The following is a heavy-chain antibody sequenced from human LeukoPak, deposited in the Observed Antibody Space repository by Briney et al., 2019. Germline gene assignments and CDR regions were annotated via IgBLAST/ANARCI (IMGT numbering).Heavy chain of an antibody. J-gene: IGHJ4*02. CDR2: ISAYNGNT. Sequence: ASVKVSCKASGYTFTSYGISWVRQAPGQGLEWMGWISAYNGNTNYAQKLQGRVTMTTDTSTSTAYMELRSLRSDDTAVYYCARDWDYYGLTVAGFDYWGQGTLVTVSS. CDR3: ARDWDYYGLTVAGFDY. D-gene: IGHD3-10*01. CDR1: GYTFTSYG. V-gene: IGHV1-18*01.